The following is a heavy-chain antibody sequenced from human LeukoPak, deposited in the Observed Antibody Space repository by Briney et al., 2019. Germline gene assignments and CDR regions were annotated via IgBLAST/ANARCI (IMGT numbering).Heavy chain of an antibody. J-gene: IGHJ4*02. V-gene: IGHV3-23*01. CDR1: GFFFSNYD. CDR2: LSSSGGST. Sequence: SGGSLRLSCVASGFFFSNYDMSWVRQAPGKGLEWVSGLSSSGGSTFYADSVKGRFTISRDNSKDTVYLQMNSLRGEDTAIYYWARGVTVTTDFWGQGTLVTVSS. D-gene: IGHD4-17*01. CDR3: ARGVTVTTDF.